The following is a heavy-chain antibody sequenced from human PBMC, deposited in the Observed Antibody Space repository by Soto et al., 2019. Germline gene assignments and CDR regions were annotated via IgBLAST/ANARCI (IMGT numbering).Heavy chain of an antibody. Sequence: GGSLRLSCAASGFTFSTYAMAWVRQAPGKGLEWVSGVSASGLNTDYADPVKGRFYISRDNSKNTLYLQMNSLRAEDTAVYYCAKDNGGRLAFDIWGQGTMVTVSS. D-gene: IGHD7-27*01. CDR3: AKDNGGRLAFDI. CDR1: GFTFSTYA. CDR2: VSASGLNT. J-gene: IGHJ3*02. V-gene: IGHV3-23*01.